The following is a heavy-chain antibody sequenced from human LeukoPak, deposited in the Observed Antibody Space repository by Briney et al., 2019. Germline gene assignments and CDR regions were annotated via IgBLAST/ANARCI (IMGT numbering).Heavy chain of an antibody. CDR2: IYYSGST. CDR1: SGSISRYY. CDR3: ARHSLSAYYYDSSGYYTLDY. V-gene: IGHV4-59*08. D-gene: IGHD3-22*01. Sequence: PSETLSLTCTVSSGSISRYYWSWIRQPPGKGLEGIEYIYYSGSTNYNPSLKSRVTISVDTSKNQFSLKLSSVTAADTAVYYCARHSLSAYYYDSSGYYTLDYWGQGTLVTVSS. J-gene: IGHJ4*02.